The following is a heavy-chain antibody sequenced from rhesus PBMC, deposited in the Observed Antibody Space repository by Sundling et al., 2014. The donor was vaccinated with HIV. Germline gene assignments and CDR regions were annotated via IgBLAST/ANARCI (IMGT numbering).Heavy chain of an antibody. V-gene: IGHV4S9*01. Sequence: QVQLQESGPAVVKPSETLSLTCAVSGASISDNYYWNWIRQSPGRGLEWIGNVFGSSGSTYYNPSLKSRVTISKDTSKNQLSLKLNSVTAADTAVYYCARDPTWYFDLWGPGTPITISS. CDR1: GASISDNYY. CDR2: VFGSSGST. J-gene: IGHJ2*01. CDR3: ARDPTWYFDL.